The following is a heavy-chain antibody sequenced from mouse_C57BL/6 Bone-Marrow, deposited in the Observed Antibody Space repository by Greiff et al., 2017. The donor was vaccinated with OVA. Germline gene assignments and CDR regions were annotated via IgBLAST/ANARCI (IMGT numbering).Heavy chain of an antibody. D-gene: IGHD2-1*01. CDR2: IDPETGGT. CDR3: TIYYGKRFAY. Sequence: VQLQQSGAELVRPGASVTLSCKASGYTFTDYEMHWVKQTPVHGLEWIGAIDPETGGTAYNQKFKGKAILTADKSSSTAYMELRSLTSEDSAVYYCTIYYGKRFAYWGQGTLVTVSA. CDR1: GYTFTDYE. J-gene: IGHJ3*01. V-gene: IGHV1-15*01.